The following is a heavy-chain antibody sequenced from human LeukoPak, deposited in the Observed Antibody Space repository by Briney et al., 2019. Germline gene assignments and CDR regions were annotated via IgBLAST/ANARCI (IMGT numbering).Heavy chain of an antibody. V-gene: IGHV3-66*01. CDR3: VSWIAMIPN. Sequence: GGSLRLSCAASGFTVSSNYMSWVRQAPGKGLEWVSLIYSGGSTYYADSVKGRFTISKDNSKNTLYHQMNSLRAEDTAVYYCVSWIAMIPNWGQGTLVTVSS. CDR2: IYSGGST. D-gene: IGHD2-21*01. CDR1: GFTVSSNY. J-gene: IGHJ4*02.